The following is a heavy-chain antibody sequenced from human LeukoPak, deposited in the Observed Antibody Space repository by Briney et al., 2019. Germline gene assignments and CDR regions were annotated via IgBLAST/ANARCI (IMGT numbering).Heavy chain of an antibody. CDR2: FVVGSGDT. CDR3: AADRGVAAANTGGWFDP. J-gene: IGHJ5*02. V-gene: IGHV1-58*02. Sequence: GASVKVSCKASGFTFSSSAMQWLRQARGQRLEWIGWFVVGSGDTKYAQSFQERVTFTRDMSTSTAYMELSSLRSEDTAVYYCAADRGVAAANTGGWFDPWGQGTLVTVSS. CDR1: GFTFSSSA. D-gene: IGHD6-13*01.